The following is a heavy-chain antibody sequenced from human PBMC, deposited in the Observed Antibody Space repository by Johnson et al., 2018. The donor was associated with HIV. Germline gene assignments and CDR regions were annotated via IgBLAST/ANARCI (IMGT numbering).Heavy chain of an antibody. V-gene: IGHV3-30*19. CDR1: GFTFSSYG. Sequence: QVQLVESGGGVVQTGGSLRLSCAASGFTFSSYGMHWVRQAPGKGLEWVAVISYDGSNKYYADSVKGRFTISRDNSKNTLYLQMNSLRAEDTAVYYCARDASLRFLEWFDAFDIWGQGTMVTVSS. CDR3: ARDASLRFLEWFDAFDI. CDR2: ISYDGSNK. D-gene: IGHD3-3*01. J-gene: IGHJ3*02.